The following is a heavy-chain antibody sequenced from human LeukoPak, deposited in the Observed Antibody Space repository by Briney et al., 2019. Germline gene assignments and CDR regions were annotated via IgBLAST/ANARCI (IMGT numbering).Heavy chain of an antibody. J-gene: IGHJ6*02. CDR3: ARSIWSYYGMDV. CDR2: IYYSGST. D-gene: IGHD3-9*01. CDR1: GGSISSYY. Sequence: SETLSLTCTVSGGSISSYYWSWIRQPPGKGLEWIGYIYYSGSTNYNPSLKSRVTISVDTSKNQFSLELSSVTAADTAVYYCARSIWSYYGMDVWGQRATATVSS. V-gene: IGHV4-59*08.